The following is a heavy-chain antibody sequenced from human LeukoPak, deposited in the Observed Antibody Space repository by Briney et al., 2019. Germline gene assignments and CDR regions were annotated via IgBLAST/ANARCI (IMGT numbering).Heavy chain of an antibody. V-gene: IGHV1-2*02. D-gene: IGHD3-3*01. CDR1: GYTFTCYY. J-gene: IGHJ4*02. Sequence: AASVKVSCKASGYTFTCYYMHWVRQAPGQGLEWMRWINPNSGGTNYAQKFQGRVTMTRDTSISTAYMELSRLRSDDTAVYYCARDPRFLEWLYYYFDYWGQGTLVTVSS. CDR3: ARDPRFLEWLYYYFDY. CDR2: INPNSGGT.